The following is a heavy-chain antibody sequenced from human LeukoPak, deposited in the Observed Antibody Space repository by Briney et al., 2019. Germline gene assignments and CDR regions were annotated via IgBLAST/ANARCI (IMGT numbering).Heavy chain of an antibody. V-gene: IGHV4-34*01. CDR1: GGSFSGYY. CDR3: ARSLDSVSYYYGSGSYYFDY. D-gene: IGHD3-10*01. Sequence: PSETLSLTCAVYGGSFSGYYWSWIRQPPGKGLEWIGEINHSGSTNYNPSLKSRVTISVDTSKNQFSLKLSSVTAADTAVYYCARSLDSVSYYYGSGSYYFDYWGQGTLVTVSS. CDR2: INHSGST. J-gene: IGHJ4*02.